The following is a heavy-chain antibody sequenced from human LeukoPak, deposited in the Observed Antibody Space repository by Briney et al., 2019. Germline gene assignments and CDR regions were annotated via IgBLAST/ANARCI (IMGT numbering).Heavy chain of an antibody. Sequence: GRSLRLSCAASGFTFSSYGMHWVRQAPGKGLEWVAVIWYDGSNKYYADSVKGRFTISRDNSKNTLYLQMNSLRAEDTAVYYCARGLMWSHYWYFDLWGRGTLVTVSS. J-gene: IGHJ2*01. CDR1: GFTFSSYG. D-gene: IGHD2-21*01. V-gene: IGHV3-33*01. CDR3: ARGLMWSHYWYFDL. CDR2: IWYDGSNK.